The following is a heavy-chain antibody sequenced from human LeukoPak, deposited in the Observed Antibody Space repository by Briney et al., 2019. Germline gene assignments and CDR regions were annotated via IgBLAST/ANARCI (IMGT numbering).Heavy chain of an antibody. CDR1: GFTFSSYS. V-gene: IGHV3-21*01. J-gene: IGHJ4*02. Sequence: GGSLRLSCAASGFTFSSYSMNWVRQAPGKGLEWVSSISSSSSYIYYADSVKGRFTISRDNAKNSLYLQMNSLRAEDTAVYYCARGGGRSGYDYNIFDYWGQGTLVTVSS. CDR2: ISSSSSYI. D-gene: IGHD5-12*01. CDR3: ARGGGRSGYDYNIFDY.